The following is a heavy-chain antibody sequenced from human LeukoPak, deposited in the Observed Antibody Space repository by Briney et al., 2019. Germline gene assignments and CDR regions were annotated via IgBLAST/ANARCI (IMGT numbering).Heavy chain of an antibody. CDR2: TSSSGGAT. Sequence: GGSLRLSCAASGFTFSDDYMSWIRQVPGKGLEWVSYTSSSGGATYYAGFVKGRFTVSRDSAQNSLSLQMNSLRVEDTAVYYCARDRQVHTSVDSVEYWGQGALVTVSS. V-gene: IGHV3-11*01. D-gene: IGHD5-12*01. CDR1: GFTFSDDY. J-gene: IGHJ4*02. CDR3: ARDRQVHTSVDSVEY.